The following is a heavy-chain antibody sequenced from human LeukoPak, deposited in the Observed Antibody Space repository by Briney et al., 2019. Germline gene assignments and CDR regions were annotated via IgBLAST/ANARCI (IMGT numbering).Heavy chain of an antibody. V-gene: IGHV1-69*05. Sequence: SVKVSCKASGGTFSSYAISWVRQAPGQGLEWMGGIIPIFGTASYAQKFQGRVTMTRDTSTSTVYMELSSLRSEDTAVYYCARGRSPSRLTALEYWGQGTLVIVSS. CDR3: ARGRSPSRLTALEY. J-gene: IGHJ4*02. D-gene: IGHD2-2*01. CDR1: GGTFSSYA. CDR2: IIPIFGTA.